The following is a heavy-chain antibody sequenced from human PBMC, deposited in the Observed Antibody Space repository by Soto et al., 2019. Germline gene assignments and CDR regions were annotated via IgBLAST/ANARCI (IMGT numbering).Heavy chain of an antibody. Sequence: QVHLVQSGAEVKMPGASVKVSCKASGFTFTSYAFTWVRQAPGQGLEWMGWISAYNGNTNYARNFRGRVTMTTDSSTSTVYMELGSLTSDDTAVYFCARDFTGWPLDGVDSWGQGTLVSVSA. CDR1: GFTFTSYA. J-gene: IGHJ4*02. CDR2: ISAYNGNT. D-gene: IGHD3-16*01. CDR3: ARDFTGWPLDGVDS. V-gene: IGHV1-18*01.